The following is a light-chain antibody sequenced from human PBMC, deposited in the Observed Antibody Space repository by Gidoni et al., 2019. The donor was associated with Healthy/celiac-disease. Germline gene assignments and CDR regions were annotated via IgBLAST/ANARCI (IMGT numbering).Light chain of an antibody. CDR2: GAS. Sequence: IVLTQSPGTLSLSPGERATLSCRASQSVSSSCLAWYQQKPGQAPRLLIYGASSRATGIPDRFSGSGSGTDFTLTISRLEPEDFAVYYCQQYGSSPTFGQGTRLEIK. CDR1: QSVSSSC. CDR3: QQYGSSPT. V-gene: IGKV3-20*01. J-gene: IGKJ5*01.